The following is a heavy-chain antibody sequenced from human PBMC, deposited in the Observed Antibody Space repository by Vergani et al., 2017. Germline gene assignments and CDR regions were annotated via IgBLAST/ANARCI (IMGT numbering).Heavy chain of an antibody. CDR2: ISYDGSNN. J-gene: IGHJ4*02. CDR1: GFTFSSYG. V-gene: IGHV3-30*18. CDR3: AKGGSSGWGTFDY. D-gene: IGHD6-19*01. Sequence: QVQLVESGGGVVQPGRSLRLSSAASGFTFSSYGMHWVRQAPGKGLEWVAVISYDGSNNYYPDSVKGRFTISRDNSKNTLYLQMNSLRAEDTAVYYCAKGGSSGWGTFDYWGQGTLVTVSS.